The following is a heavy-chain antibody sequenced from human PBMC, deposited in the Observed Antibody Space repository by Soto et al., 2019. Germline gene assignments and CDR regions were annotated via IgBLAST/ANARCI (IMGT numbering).Heavy chain of an antibody. Sequence: PGESLKISCKGSGYRFTSYWIDWVRQMPGKGLEWMGIFFPGDSDTRYSPSFQGQVTISVDRSISTAYLQWSSLKASDTATYYCAISSVAAAGFDYWGQGTQVTVSS. D-gene: IGHD6-13*01. CDR3: AISSVAAAGFDY. CDR1: GYRFTSYW. J-gene: IGHJ4*02. V-gene: IGHV5-51*01. CDR2: FFPGDSDT.